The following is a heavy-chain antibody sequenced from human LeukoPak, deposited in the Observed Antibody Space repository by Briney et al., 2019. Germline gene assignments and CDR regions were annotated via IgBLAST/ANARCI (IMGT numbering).Heavy chain of an antibody. D-gene: IGHD3-22*01. J-gene: IGHJ4*02. Sequence: GSLRLSCAASGFTFSSYWMSWVRQAPGKGLEWVANIKQDGSEKYYVDSVKGRFTISRDNAKNSLYLQMNSLRAEDTAVYYCASDLYRIVVVPDYFDYWGQGTLVTDSS. CDR1: GFTFSSYW. CDR3: ASDLYRIVVVPDYFDY. V-gene: IGHV3-7*01. CDR2: IKQDGSEK.